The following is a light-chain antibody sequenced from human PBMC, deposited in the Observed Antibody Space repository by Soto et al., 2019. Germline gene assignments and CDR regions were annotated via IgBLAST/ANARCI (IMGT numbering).Light chain of an antibody. J-gene: IGKJ3*01. V-gene: IGKV1-39*01. Sequence: DIQMTQSPSSLSASVGDRVTISCRANQTTSTYLDWYQQKPGKAPKILIYTASSLQSGVPSRFSGSGSGTSFPLTITNQQPEDFATYYCQQSYSFPLTFGPGTKVEIK. CDR2: TAS. CDR1: QTTSTY. CDR3: QQSYSFPLT.